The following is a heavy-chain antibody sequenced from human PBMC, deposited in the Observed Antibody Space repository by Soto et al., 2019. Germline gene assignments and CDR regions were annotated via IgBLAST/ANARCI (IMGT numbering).Heavy chain of an antibody. CDR2: ISYDGSNK. CDR1: GFTFSSYA. D-gene: IGHD3-3*01. Sequence: GGSLRLSCAASGFTFSSYAMHWVRQAPGKGLEWVAVISYDGSNKYYADSVKGRFTISRDNSKNTLYLQMNSLRAEDTAVYYCARDSSDLRFLEWLHPYYYYGMDVWGQETTVTVSS. V-gene: IGHV3-30-3*01. J-gene: IGHJ6*02. CDR3: ARDSSDLRFLEWLHPYYYYGMDV.